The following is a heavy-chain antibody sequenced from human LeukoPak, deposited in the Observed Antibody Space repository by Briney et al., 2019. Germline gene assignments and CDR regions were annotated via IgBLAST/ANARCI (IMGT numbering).Heavy chain of an antibody. J-gene: IGHJ5*02. V-gene: IGHV4-34*01. CDR1: GGSFSGYY. Sequence: PSETLSLTCAVYGGSFSGYYWSWIRQPPGKGLEWIGEINHSGSTNYNPSLKSRVTISVDTSENQFSLKLSSVTAADTAVYYCARLPGGPRYCSGGSCYSRLDWFDPWGQGTLVTVSS. CDR2: INHSGST. D-gene: IGHD2-15*01. CDR3: ARLPGGPRYCSGGSCYSRLDWFDP.